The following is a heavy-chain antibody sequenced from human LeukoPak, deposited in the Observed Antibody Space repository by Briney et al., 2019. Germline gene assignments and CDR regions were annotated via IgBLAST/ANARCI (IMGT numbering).Heavy chain of an antibody. J-gene: IGHJ5*02. Sequence: GGSLRLSCAASGFTFSSYWMHWVRQAPGKGLVWVSRINSDGSSTSYADSVKGRFTISRDNAKNTLYLQMNSLRADDTAVYYCAKFRPDSSSWYWFDHWGQGTLVTVSS. CDR3: AKFRPDSSSWYWFDH. CDR2: INSDGSST. D-gene: IGHD6-13*01. V-gene: IGHV3-74*01. CDR1: GFTFSSYW.